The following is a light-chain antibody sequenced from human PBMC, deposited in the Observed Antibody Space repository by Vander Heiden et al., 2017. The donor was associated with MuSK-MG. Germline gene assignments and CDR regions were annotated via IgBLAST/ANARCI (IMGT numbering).Light chain of an antibody. J-gene: IGKJ2*01. CDR1: QAINTIH. CDR3: HEDSSSPLT. Sequence: EIVLTQSPGTLSLSPGEGVTLSCRASQAINTIHVAWYQQKPGQAPRLLIHRSSTSATGIPDRFSGSGSGTDFSLTIDSLEPDDFALYYCHEDSSSPLTFGPGTKIEMK. V-gene: IGKV3-20*01. CDR2: RSS.